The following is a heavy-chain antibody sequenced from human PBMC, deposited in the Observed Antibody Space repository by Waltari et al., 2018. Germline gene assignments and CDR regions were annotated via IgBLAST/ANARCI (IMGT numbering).Heavy chain of an antibody. V-gene: IGHV1-2*02. CDR2: IDTNSGGT. J-gene: IGHJ6*03. CDR1: GYIFTDHL. CDR3: AKNRFLDDNHYIDV. D-gene: IGHD3-3*01. Sequence: QVQLLQSGAEVKKLGASVKVSCKTYGYIFTDHLRHWVRPAPGQGLEGMVSIDTNSGGTRLAQKFQGRVTMTRDTSVSTVYMELRTLRSDDTAKYYCAKNRFLDDNHYIDVWGKGTTVTVSS.